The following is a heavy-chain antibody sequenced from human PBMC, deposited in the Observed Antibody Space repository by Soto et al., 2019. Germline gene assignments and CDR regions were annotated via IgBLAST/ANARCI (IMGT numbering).Heavy chain of an antibody. Sequence: SETLSLTCTVSGGSISDYYWSWIRQPPGKGLEWIGYIYKRGTTGSSNSNPSLKSRVTISVDASKNQLSLKLSSVTAADTAVYYCARYGPGKYLDYWGQGTLVTVSS. D-gene: IGHD4-17*01. J-gene: IGHJ4*02. CDR3: ARYGPGKYLDY. V-gene: IGHV4-59*01. CDR2: IYKRGTT. CDR1: GGSISDYY.